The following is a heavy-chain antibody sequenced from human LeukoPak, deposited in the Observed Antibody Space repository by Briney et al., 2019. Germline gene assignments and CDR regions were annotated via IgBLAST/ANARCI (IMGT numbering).Heavy chain of an antibody. CDR3: AREEGANDY. CDR2: IYHSGST. D-gene: IGHD1-26*01. Sequence: PSETLSLTCTVSGYSISSGYYWGWIRQPPGKGLEWIGSIYHSGSTYHNPSLKSRVTISVDTSKNQFSLKLSSVTAADTAVYYCAREEGANDYWGQGTLVTVSS. J-gene: IGHJ4*02. CDR1: GYSISSGYY. V-gene: IGHV4-38-2*02.